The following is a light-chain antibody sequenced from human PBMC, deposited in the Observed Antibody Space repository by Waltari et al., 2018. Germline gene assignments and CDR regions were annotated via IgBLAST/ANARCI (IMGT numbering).Light chain of an antibody. Sequence: QSGFWDSGKSNYLAWYQQKPGQHPRLLIYWASTRESGVPDRFSGSGSGTDFALTISSLQSEDVATYYCQQYFDIPSFGQGTKLEI. CDR3: QQYFDIPS. J-gene: IGKJ2*01. CDR1: QSGFWDSGKSNY. V-gene: IGKV4-1*01. CDR2: WAS.